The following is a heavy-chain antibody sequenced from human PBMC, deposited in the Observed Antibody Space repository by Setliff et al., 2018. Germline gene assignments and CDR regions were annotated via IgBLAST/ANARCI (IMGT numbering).Heavy chain of an antibody. Sequence: GASVKVSCKASGYSFTGYYMHWVRQDPGQGLEWMGWINPKNGVTKYAQAFQDRVTMTRDTSITTAYMELSSLTYDDTAVYYCARDGASWLNWFDPWGQGTLVTVSS. CDR2: INPKNGVT. J-gene: IGHJ5*02. CDR1: GYSFTGYY. CDR3: ARDGASWLNWFDP. V-gene: IGHV1-2*02. D-gene: IGHD2-2*01.